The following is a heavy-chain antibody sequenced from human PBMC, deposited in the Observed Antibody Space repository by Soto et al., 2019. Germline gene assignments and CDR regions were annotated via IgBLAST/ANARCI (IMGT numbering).Heavy chain of an antibody. J-gene: IGHJ6*02. D-gene: IGHD3-10*01. V-gene: IGHV5-10-1*01. CDR2: IDPSDSYT. CDR1: GYSFTSYW. Sequence: PGESLKISGKGSGYSFTSYWISWVRQMPGKGLEWMGRIDPSDSYTNYSPSFQGHVTISADKSISTAYLQWSSLKASDTAMYYCARPTPGDYYGSGSYYNVYGMDVWGQGTTVTVSS. CDR3: ARPTPGDYYGSGSYYNVYGMDV.